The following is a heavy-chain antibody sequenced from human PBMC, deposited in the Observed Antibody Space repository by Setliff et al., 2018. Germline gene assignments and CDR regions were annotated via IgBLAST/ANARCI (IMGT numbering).Heavy chain of an antibody. D-gene: IGHD6-25*01. CDR1: GYSFTSHY. J-gene: IGHJ4*02. Sequence: ASVKVSCKTSGYSFTSHYMHWVRQAPGQGLEWMGIINPGGLSSSSTQKFEGRVTMTRDTSTSTVYMELNSLTSDDTAEYYCARAGLAAAGRKGVFDHWGQGTLVTVSS. V-gene: IGHV1-46*01. CDR2: INPGGLSS. CDR3: ARAGLAAAGRKGVFDH.